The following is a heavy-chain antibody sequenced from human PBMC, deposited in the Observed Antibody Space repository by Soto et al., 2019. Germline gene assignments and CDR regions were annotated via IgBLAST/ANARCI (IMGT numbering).Heavy chain of an antibody. D-gene: IGHD1-26*01. J-gene: IGHJ4*02. CDR2: IWPDGSKP. V-gene: IGHV3-33*01. Sequence: PGAFLMLSCAATVAFLCYSAMHWDPDTTDKGLGCVAIIWPDGSKPQYSGSVKGRFITSRDNSSNTLYLQMSCLRVGDTAIYYCARGRVGVYGGYFRSYFGYWGEGALVTVSS. CDR1: VAFLCYSA. CDR3: ARGRVGVYGGYFRSYFGY.